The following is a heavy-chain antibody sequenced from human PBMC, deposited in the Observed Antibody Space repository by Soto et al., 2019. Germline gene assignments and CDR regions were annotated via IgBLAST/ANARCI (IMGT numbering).Heavy chain of an antibody. Sequence: EVQLVESGGGLVQPGGSLRLSCAASGFTFSGSWMHWVRQAPGKGLVWVSRINGDGSGTSYADFVKGQFTISRDDAKNTLFLQMNGLRAEYMAVYYCARGIFGSGTANDYWGQGTLVTVSS. V-gene: IGHV3-74*01. CDR3: ARGIFGSGTANDY. CDR2: INGDGSGT. CDR1: GFTFSGSW. D-gene: IGHD3-10*01. J-gene: IGHJ4*02.